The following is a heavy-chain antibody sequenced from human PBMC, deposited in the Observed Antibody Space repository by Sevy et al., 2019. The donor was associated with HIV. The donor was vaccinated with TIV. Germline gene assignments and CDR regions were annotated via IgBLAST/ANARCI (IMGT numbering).Heavy chain of an antibody. CDR3: VKGGFRYGDYPYYFDY. CDR2: ISTSGGST. J-gene: IGHJ4*02. CDR1: GFTFSSFA. V-gene: IGHV3-23*01. Sequence: GGSLRLSCAAAGFTFSSFAMSWVRQAPGKGLEWVSGISTSGGSTYYTDSVKGRFTISRDNSKNTSYLQMKSLRAEDTAVYYCVKGGFRYGDYPYYFDYWGQGTLVTVSS. D-gene: IGHD4-17*01.